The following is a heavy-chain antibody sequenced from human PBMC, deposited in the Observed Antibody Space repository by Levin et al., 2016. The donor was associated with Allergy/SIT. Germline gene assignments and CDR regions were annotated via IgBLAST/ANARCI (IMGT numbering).Heavy chain of an antibody. D-gene: IGHD6-19*01. Sequence: ASVKVSCKASGYTFTSYAMHWVRQAPGQRLEWMGWINAGNGNTKYSQKFQGRVTITRDTSASTAYMELSSLRSEDTAVYYCAREGSSGWYYLVWGRGTLVTVSS. V-gene: IGHV1-3*01. J-gene: IGHJ4*02. CDR2: INAGNGNT. CDR1: GYTFTSYA. CDR3: AREGSSGWYYLV.